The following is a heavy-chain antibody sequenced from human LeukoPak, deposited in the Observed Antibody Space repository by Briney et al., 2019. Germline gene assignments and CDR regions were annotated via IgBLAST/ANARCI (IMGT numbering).Heavy chain of an antibody. Sequence: SGGSLRLSCAASGFTFSSYAMHWVRQAPGKGLEWVAVISYDGSNKYYADSVKGRFTISRDNSKNTLYLQMNSLRAEDTAVYYCARDVATVTTRFDYWGQGTLLTVSS. CDR1: GFTFSSYA. CDR2: ISYDGSNK. D-gene: IGHD4-17*01. V-gene: IGHV3-30-3*01. J-gene: IGHJ4*02. CDR3: ARDVATVTTRFDY.